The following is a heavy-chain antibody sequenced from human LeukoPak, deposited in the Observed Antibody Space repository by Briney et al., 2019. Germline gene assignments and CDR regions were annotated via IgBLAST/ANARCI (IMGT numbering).Heavy chain of an antibody. CDR3: ARDGGYCSGGSCDDAFDI. CDR1: GFIFSGDW. Sequence: GGSLRLSCADPGFIFSGDWMAWVRQAPGKGLVWVSHISSDGSITRYADSVKGRFTISRDNAKNSLYLQMNSLRAEDTAVYYCARDGGYCSGGSCDDAFDIWGQGTMVTVSS. J-gene: IGHJ3*02. D-gene: IGHD2-15*01. CDR2: ISSDGSIT. V-gene: IGHV3-74*01.